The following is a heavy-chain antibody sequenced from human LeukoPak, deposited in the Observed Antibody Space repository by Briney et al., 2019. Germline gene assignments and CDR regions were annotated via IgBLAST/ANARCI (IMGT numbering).Heavy chain of an antibody. J-gene: IGHJ4*02. CDR2: INPSGGST. Sequence: ASVKVSCKASGYTFTSYYMHWVRQAPGQGLEWMGIINPSGGSTSYAQKSQGRVTMTRDMSTSTDYMELSSLRSEDTAVYYCARDNIDGSGSWRGSYFDYWGQGTLVTVSS. CDR1: GYTFTSYY. CDR3: ARDNIDGSGSWRGSYFDY. D-gene: IGHD3-10*01. V-gene: IGHV1-46*01.